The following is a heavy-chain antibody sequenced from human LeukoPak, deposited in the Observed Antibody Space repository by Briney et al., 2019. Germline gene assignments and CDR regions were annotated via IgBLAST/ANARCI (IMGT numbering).Heavy chain of an antibody. CDR3: ARTRQQLARNWFDP. CDR2: INPNSGGT. Sequence: GASVKASCKASGYTFTGYYMHWVRQAPGQGLEWMGWINPNSGGTNYAQKFQGRVTMTRDTSISTAYMELSRLRSDDTAVYYCARTRQQLARNWFDPWGQGTLVTVSS. CDR1: GYTFTGYY. D-gene: IGHD6-13*01. V-gene: IGHV1-2*02. J-gene: IGHJ5*02.